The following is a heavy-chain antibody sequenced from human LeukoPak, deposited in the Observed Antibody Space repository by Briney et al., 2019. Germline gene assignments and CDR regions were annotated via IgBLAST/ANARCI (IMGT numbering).Heavy chain of an antibody. J-gene: IGHJ4*02. Sequence: PGGSLRLSCAASGFTFSTYGMHWVRQAPGKGLEWVANIKEDGSEKYYVDSVKGRFTISRDNAKNTLYLQMNSLRAEDTAVYYCARLDRISTAGTIFLDYWGQGTLVSVSS. CDR3: ARLDRISTAGTIFLDY. D-gene: IGHD6-13*01. CDR1: GFTFSTYG. V-gene: IGHV3-7*02. CDR2: IKEDGSEK.